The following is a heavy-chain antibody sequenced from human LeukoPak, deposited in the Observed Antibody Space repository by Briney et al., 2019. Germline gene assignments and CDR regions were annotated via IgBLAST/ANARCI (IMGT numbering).Heavy chain of an antibody. V-gene: IGHV3-48*01. CDR1: GFTFSRYS. D-gene: IGHD2-15*01. CDR2: ISSNSNTI. J-gene: IGHJ6*01. CDR3: ARDLQGSYYYGMDV. Sequence: GGSLRLSCADSGFTFSRYSMNWARQAPGRGLEWVSYISSNSNTIYYADSVKGRFTISRDNGKNSLYLQMNSLRAEDTAVYYCARDLQGSYYYGMDVWGQGTTVIVSS.